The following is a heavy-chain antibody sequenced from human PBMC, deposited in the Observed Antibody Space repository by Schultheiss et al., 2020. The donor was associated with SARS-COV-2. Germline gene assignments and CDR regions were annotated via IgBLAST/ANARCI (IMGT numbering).Heavy chain of an antibody. CDR1: GFTFSSYE. D-gene: IGHD3-10*01. CDR2: ISSSSSYM. V-gene: IGHV3-21*04. CDR3: ARPGGVAFDY. Sequence: GSLRLSCAASGFTFSSYEMNWVRQAPGKGLEWVSSISSSSSYMYYADSVKGRFTISRDNAKNSLYLQMNSLRAEDTAVYYCARPGGVAFDYWGQGTLVTVSS. J-gene: IGHJ4*02.